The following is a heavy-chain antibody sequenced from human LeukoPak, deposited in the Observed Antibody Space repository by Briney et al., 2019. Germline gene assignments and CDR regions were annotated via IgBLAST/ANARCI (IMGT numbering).Heavy chain of an antibody. D-gene: IGHD6-13*01. CDR1: GFTFSRHG. CDR3: ALIPRAAAGPSARSPFHY. Sequence: GGSLRLSCAPSGFTFSRHGMHWVRQAPGKGLEWVANIKQDGSDKYYVDSVKGRFTISRDNAKNSLYLQMNSLRAEDTAVYYCALIPRAAAGPSARSPFHYWGQGTLVTVSS. V-gene: IGHV3-7*01. CDR2: IKQDGSDK. J-gene: IGHJ4*02.